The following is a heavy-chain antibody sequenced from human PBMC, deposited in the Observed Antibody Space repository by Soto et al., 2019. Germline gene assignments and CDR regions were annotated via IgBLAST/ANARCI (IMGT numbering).Heavy chain of an antibody. V-gene: IGHV4-34*01. CDR3: ANYDY. CDR1: GGSFRVYY. CDR2: INHGGST. Sequence: SGALSLTCAVYGGSFRVYYWSWIRQPPGKGLEWIGEINHGGSTNYNPSLKSRVIISVDTSKNQFSLKLSSVTAADTAVYYCANYDYWGQGTLVTVSS. J-gene: IGHJ4*02.